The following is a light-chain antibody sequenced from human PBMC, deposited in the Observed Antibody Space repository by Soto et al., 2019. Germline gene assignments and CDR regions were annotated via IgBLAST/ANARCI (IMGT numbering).Light chain of an antibody. CDR2: KAS. V-gene: IGKV1-5*03. CDR1: QTIRCW. J-gene: IGKJ1*01. CDR3: QHYNSYSEA. Sequence: DIQMTQSPSTLSGSVGDRVTITCRASQTIRCWLAWYQQKPGKAPKLLIYKASTLKSGVPSRFSGSGSGTEFTLTISSLQPDDFETYYCQHYNSYSEAFGQGTKVQLK.